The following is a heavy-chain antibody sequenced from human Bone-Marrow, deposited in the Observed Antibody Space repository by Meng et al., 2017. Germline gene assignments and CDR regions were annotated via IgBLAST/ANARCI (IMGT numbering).Heavy chain of an antibody. CDR2: TADKAHSYTT. D-gene: IGHD4-23*01. V-gene: IGHV3-72*01. Sequence: GESLKISCEASGLTLSDHYVDWVRQAPGKGLEWVGLTADKAHSYTTPYAATVKGRFTISRDDVKNSVYQQMNSLKTAVLAVYFCTSDTVDWGQGTLVTVSS. CDR3: TSDTVD. CDR1: GLTLSDHY. J-gene: IGHJ4*02.